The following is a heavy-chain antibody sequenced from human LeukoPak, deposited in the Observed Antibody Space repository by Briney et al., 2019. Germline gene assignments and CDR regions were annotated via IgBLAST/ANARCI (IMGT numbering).Heavy chain of an antibody. V-gene: IGHV6-1*01. CDR1: GDSVSSNSAA. CDR3: AREADSSGWSWGVAELNAFDI. Sequence: SQTLSLTCAISGDSVSSNSAAWNWIRQSPSRGLEWLGRTYYRSKWYNDYAVSVKSRITINPDTSKNQFSLQLNSVTPEDTAVYYCAREADSSGWSWGVAELNAFDIWGQGTMVTVSS. CDR2: TYYRSKWYN. D-gene: IGHD6-19*01. J-gene: IGHJ3*02.